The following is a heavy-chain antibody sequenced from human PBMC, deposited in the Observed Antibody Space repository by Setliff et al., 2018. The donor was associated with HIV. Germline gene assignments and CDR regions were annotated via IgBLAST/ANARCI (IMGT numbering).Heavy chain of an antibody. D-gene: IGHD4-17*01. CDR2: LSPSGTT. J-gene: IGHJ4*02. V-gene: IGHV4-34*01. CDR1: GGSFSNYY. CDR3: ASFFVTTVTNQDY. Sequence: SETLSLTCTVYGGSFSNYYTNWIRQPPGKGLEWIGELSPSGTTRSNPSLQSRVTISLDTSNNQFFLKLTSVTAADTAMYYCASFFVTTVTNQDYWGQGTPVTVSS.